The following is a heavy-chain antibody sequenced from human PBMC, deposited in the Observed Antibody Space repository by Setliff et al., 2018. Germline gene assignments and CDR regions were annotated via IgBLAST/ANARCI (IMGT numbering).Heavy chain of an antibody. CDR2: IYTSGST. Sequence: NPSETLSLTCTVSGGSISSGRYYWSWIRQPAGKGLEWIVLIYTSGSTNYNPSLKRRVTISVDTSKNRFALKLSSVSAADTAVYYCARRRWLQFYYYYGMDVWGQGTTVTVS. J-gene: IGHJ6*02. CDR3: ARRRWLQFYYYYGMDV. V-gene: IGHV4-61*02. CDR1: GGSISSGRYY. D-gene: IGHD4-4*01.